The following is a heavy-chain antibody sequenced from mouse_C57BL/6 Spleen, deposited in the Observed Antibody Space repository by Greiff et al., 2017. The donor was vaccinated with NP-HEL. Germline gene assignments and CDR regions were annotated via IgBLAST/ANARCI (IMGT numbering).Heavy chain of an antibody. CDR3: AAIPYGDDDVDY. CDR1: GYTFTSYW. Sequence: QVQLQQPGAELVKPGASVKMSCKASGYTFTSYWITWVKQRPGQGLEWIGDIYPGSGSTNYNEKFKSKATLTVDTSSSTAYMQLSSLTSEDSAVYYCAAIPYGDDDVDYWGQGTTLTVSS. J-gene: IGHJ2*01. V-gene: IGHV1-55*01. CDR2: IYPGSGST. D-gene: IGHD2-4*01.